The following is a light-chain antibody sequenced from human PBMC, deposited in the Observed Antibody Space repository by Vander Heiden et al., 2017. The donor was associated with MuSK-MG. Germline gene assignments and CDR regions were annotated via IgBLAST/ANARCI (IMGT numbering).Light chain of an antibody. CDR3: QQSYSTLLT. Sequence: DSELTQSPSSLSASVGDRVTITCRASQSVAKYLNWYQHKPGKAPKLLIYGVSSLQSGVPSRFSGSGSGTDFILTISKLQPADFATYYCQQSYSTLLTFGGGTKVEI. CDR2: GVS. J-gene: IGKJ4*01. V-gene: IGKV1-39*01. CDR1: QSVAKY.